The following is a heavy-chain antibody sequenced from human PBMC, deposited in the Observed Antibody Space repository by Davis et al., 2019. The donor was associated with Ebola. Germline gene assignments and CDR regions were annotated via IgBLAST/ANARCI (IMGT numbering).Heavy chain of an antibody. D-gene: IGHD1-26*01. V-gene: IGHV1-18*01. CDR2: ISAYNGNT. J-gene: IGHJ3*02. CDR3: ARTSIVGTTTTASDI. Sequence: SVTASCLASGYTLKNYAISWVRQAPGQGLEWMGWISAYNGNTNYAQILQGRVTMTTDTSTGTAYMELRSLRSDDTAVYFCARTSIVGTTTTASDIWGQGTKVTVSS. CDR1: GYTLKNYA.